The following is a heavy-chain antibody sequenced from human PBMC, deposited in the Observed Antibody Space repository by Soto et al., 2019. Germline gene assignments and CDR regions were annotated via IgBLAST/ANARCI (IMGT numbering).Heavy chain of an antibody. CDR1: GFTFSSYG. Sequence: PGGSLRLSCAASGFTFSSYGMHWVRQAPGKGLEWVAVISYDGSNKYYADSVKGRFTISRDNSKNTLYLQMNSLRAEDTAVYYCATTKIVVVAAPPWRAEPEKYGMDVWGQGTTVTVSS. V-gene: IGHV3-30*03. CDR3: ATTKIVVVAAPPWRAEPEKYGMDV. J-gene: IGHJ6*02. D-gene: IGHD2-15*01. CDR2: ISYDGSNK.